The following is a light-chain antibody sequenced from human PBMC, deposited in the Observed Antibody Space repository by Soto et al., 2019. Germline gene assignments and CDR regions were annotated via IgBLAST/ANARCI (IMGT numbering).Light chain of an antibody. CDR2: GGY. CDR1: QSVSSTS. Sequence: EIVLTQSPGALSLSTGGRATLSCRASQSVSSTSLAWYQQKPGRAPRLLIYGGYRRATGIPDRFSGSGSGTDFTLTISRLEPEDFAVYYCQHYGSPPYAFGQGTKLEIK. V-gene: IGKV3-20*01. CDR3: QHYGSPPYA. J-gene: IGKJ2*01.